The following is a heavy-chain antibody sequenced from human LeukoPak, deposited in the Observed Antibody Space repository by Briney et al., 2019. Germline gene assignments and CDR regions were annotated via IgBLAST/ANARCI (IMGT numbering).Heavy chain of an antibody. J-gene: IGHJ4*02. CDR1: GFTFSNYW. V-gene: IGHV3-7*03. CDR2: IKQDGSEK. CDR3: VRGNLRLPRSTPDC. Sequence: PGGSLSLSCAASGFTFSNYWMHWVRQAPGKGLEWVANIKQDGSEKYYVGSVKGRFSISRDNAKNSVYLQMNSLRVEDTAVYYCVRGNLRLPRSTPDCWGQGTLVTVSS. D-gene: IGHD2-21*02.